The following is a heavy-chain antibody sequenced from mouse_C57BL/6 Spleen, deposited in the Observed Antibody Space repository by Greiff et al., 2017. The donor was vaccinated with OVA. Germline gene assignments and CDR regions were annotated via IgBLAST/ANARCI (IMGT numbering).Heavy chain of an antibody. CDR2: IYPGNSDT. CDR1: GYTFTSYW. Sequence: VQLQQSGTVLARPGASVKMSCKTSGYTFTSYWLHWVKQRPGQGLEWIGAIYPGNSDTSYNQKFKGKAKLTAVTSASTAYMELSSLTNEDSAVYYCTMDYGSSYYFDYWGQGTTLTVSS. J-gene: IGHJ2*01. D-gene: IGHD1-1*01. V-gene: IGHV1-5*01. CDR3: TMDYGSSYYFDY.